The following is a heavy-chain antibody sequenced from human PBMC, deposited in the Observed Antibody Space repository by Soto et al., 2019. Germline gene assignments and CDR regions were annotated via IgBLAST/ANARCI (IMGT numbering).Heavy chain of an antibody. CDR3: ARAPGP. J-gene: IGHJ5*02. CDR1: GASISSGGYY. V-gene: IGHV4-31*03. Sequence: QVQLQESGPGLVKPSQTLSLTCTVSGASISSGGYYWGWIRQHPGKGLEWIGYIYYSGGTYYTPSLKGRVAISVDTSKTPFPRKLSSVPAAATAVYYCARAPGPWGQGTLVTVSS. CDR2: IYYSGGT.